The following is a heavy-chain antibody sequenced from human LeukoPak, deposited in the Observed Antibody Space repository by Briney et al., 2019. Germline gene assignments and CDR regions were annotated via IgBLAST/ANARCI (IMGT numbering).Heavy chain of an antibody. CDR2: INTYNGNT. CDR1: GYRFSDYG. J-gene: IGHJ4*02. CDR3: ARDLGEGAKRDLDF. V-gene: IGHV1-18*01. Sequence: GASVNVSCKPSGYRFSDYGIRWVRQAPGQGLQWMGWINTYNGNTEYAQSLQGRATMTIDTATATAYLEVRSLISDDTAVYYCARDLGEGAKRDLDFWGQGTLVTVSS. D-gene: IGHD1-26*01.